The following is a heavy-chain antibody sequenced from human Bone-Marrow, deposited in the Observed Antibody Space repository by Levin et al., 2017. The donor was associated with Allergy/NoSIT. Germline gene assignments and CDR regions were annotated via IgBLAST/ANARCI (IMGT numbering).Heavy chain of an antibody. CDR1: GGSISNFY. D-gene: IGHD4-17*01. CDR2: IYYSGST. V-gene: IGHV4-59*01. Sequence: SQTLSLTCPVSGGSISNFYWSWVRQPPGRELEWIGYIYYSGSTTYNPSLKSRVTISVDTSKKQFSLKLRSVTAADTAVYYCARYFLPTHNAAYGAFNYAMDVWGQGTTVIVSS. J-gene: IGHJ6*02. CDR3: ARYFLPTHNAAYGAFNYAMDV.